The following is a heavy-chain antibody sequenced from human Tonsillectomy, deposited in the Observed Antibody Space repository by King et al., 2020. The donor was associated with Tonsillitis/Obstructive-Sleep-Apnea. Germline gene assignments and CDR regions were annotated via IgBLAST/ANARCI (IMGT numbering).Heavy chain of an antibody. J-gene: IGHJ4*02. Sequence: VQLVESGGGLVQPGGSLRLSCAASGFTFRTYAMTWVRQAPGMGLEWVSAVSGSGDNTYFADSVKGRFTISRDNSKNTLDLQMNSLRAEDTALYYCARSVGPYYYHGAGSYFDFWGQGTLVTVSS. CDR2: VSGSGDNT. CDR3: ARSVGPYYYHGAGSYFDF. CDR1: GFTFRTYA. D-gene: IGHD3-10*01. V-gene: IGHV3-23*04.